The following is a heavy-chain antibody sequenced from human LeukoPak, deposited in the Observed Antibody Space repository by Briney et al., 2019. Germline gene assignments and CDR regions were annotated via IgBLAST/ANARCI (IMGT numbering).Heavy chain of an antibody. CDR1: GGSISSYY. CDR3: ASKIANDAFDI. Sequence: PSETLSLTCTVSGGSISSYYWSWIRQPPGKGLEWIGYTYYSGSTNYNPSLKSRVTISVDTSKNQFSLKLSSVTAADTAVYYCASKIANDAFDIWGQGTMVTVSS. V-gene: IGHV4-59*01. J-gene: IGHJ3*02. CDR2: TYYSGST. D-gene: IGHD2/OR15-2a*01.